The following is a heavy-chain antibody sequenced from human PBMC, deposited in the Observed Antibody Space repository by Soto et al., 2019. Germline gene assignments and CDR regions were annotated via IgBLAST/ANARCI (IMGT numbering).Heavy chain of an antibody. CDR1: GGTFSSYA. Sequence: SVKVSCKASGGTFSSYAISWVRQAPGQGLEWMGGIIPIFGTANYAQKFQGRVTITADKSTSTAYMELSSLRSEDTAVYYCARVPMSGTPGHGWFDPWGQGTLVTVSS. D-gene: IGHD6-13*01. V-gene: IGHV1-69*06. J-gene: IGHJ5*02. CDR3: ARVPMSGTPGHGWFDP. CDR2: IIPIFGTA.